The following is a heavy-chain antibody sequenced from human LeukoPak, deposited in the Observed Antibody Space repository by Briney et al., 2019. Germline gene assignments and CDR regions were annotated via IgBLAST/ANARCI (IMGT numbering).Heavy chain of an antibody. J-gene: IGHJ5*02. CDR1: GGSISSSGYY. CDR2: IYFSGST. D-gene: IGHD3-22*01. Sequence: SETLSLTCTVSGGSISSSGYYWGWIRRPPGKGLEWIGSIYFSGSTYFSPSLKSRVTISVDTAKNQFSLMLTSVTAADTAVYYCARQYYYDSSGHYGINRFDPWGQGTLVTVSS. V-gene: IGHV4-39*01. CDR3: ARQYYYDSSGHYGINRFDP.